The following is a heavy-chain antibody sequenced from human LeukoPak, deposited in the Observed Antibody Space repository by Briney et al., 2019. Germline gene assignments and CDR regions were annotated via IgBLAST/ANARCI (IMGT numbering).Heavy chain of an antibody. CDR2: IYPSDSDT. J-gene: IGHJ4*03. D-gene: IGHD2-15*01. V-gene: IGHV5-51*01. CDR3: ARQGSGYINY. Sequence: GESLQISSKGSGYSFTTNWIGWVRQMPGKGLEWMGIIYPSDSDTRYSPSFQGQVTISADKSISTAYLQWSSLKASDTAMYYCARQGSGYINYWGQGTLVTVSS. CDR1: GYSFTTNW.